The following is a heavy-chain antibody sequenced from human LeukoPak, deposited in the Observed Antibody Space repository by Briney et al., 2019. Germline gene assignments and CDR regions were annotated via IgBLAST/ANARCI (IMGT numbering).Heavy chain of an antibody. V-gene: IGHV1-2*02. CDR3: ARGTGTVDY. CDR2: INPNSGDT. Sequence: ASVKVSCKASGYTFTDYYMHWVRQAPGQGLEWMGWINPNSGDTDYARKLQGRVTMTGDTSITTAYLELSRLTSDDTAVYYCARGTGTVDYWGQGTLVTVSS. D-gene: IGHD1-7*01. J-gene: IGHJ4*02. CDR1: GYTFTDYY.